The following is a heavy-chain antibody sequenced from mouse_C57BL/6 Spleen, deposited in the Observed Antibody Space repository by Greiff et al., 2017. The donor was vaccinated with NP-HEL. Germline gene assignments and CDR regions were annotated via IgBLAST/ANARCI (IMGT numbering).Heavy chain of an antibody. CDR3: ARCYYYGSRVVFDY. CDR1: GYTFTDYY. D-gene: IGHD1-1*01. J-gene: IGHJ2*01. V-gene: IGHV1-26*01. CDR2: INPNNGGT. Sequence: EVQLQQSGPELVKPGASVKISCKASGYTFTDYYMNWVKQSHGKSLEWIGDINPNNGGTSYNQKFKGKATLTVDKSSSTAYMELRSLTSEDSAVYYCARCYYYGSRVVFDYWGQGTTLTVSS.